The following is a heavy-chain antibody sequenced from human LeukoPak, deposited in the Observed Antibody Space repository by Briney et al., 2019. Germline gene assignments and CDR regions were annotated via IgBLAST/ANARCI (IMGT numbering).Heavy chain of an antibody. V-gene: IGHV1-24*01. CDR1: GYTLTELS. J-gene: IGHJ5*02. Sequence: ASVKVSCKVSGYTLTELSMHWVRQARGKGLEGMGGFDPENGETIYAQKFQGRVTMTEDTSTDTAYMELSSLRSEDTAVYYCATHYYDSSGYPGEDWFDPWGQGTLVTVSS. CDR2: FDPENGET. CDR3: ATHYYDSSGYPGEDWFDP. D-gene: IGHD3-22*01.